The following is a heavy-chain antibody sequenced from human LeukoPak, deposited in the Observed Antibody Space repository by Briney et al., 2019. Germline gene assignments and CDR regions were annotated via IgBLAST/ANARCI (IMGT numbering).Heavy chain of an antibody. J-gene: IGHJ6*04. CDR2: INPNSGGT. Sequence: ASVKVSCRASGYTFTAYYIHWMRQAPGQGLEWMGCINPNSGGTNYAQKFQGRVTITTDESTSTAYMELSSLRSEDTAVYYCARTPIIAARPAEDVWGKGTTVTVSS. CDR3: ARTPIIAARPAEDV. V-gene: IGHV1-2*02. D-gene: IGHD6-6*01. CDR1: GYTFTAYY.